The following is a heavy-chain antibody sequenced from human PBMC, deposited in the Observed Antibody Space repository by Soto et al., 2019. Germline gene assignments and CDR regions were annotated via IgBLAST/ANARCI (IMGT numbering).Heavy chain of an antibody. CDR1: GFTFSSYW. CDR2: IKQDGSEK. Sequence: GGSLRLSCAASGFTFSSYWMSWVRQAPGKGLEWVANIKQDGSEKYYVDSVKGRFTISRDNAKNSLYLQMNSLRAEDTAVYYCARGERYSSSPYYYYYGMDVWGQGTTVTVYS. CDR3: ARGERYSSSPYYYYYGMDV. V-gene: IGHV3-7*03. D-gene: IGHD6-6*01. J-gene: IGHJ6*02.